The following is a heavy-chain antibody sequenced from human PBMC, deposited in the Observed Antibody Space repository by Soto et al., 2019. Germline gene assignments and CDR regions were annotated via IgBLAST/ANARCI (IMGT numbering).Heavy chain of an antibody. V-gene: IGHV5-51*01. CDR3: ARWTGDPVFDI. D-gene: IGHD3-9*01. Sequence: EVQLVQSGAAVKKPGESLSISCQGLGYSFNSYWIGWVRQMRGKGLEWMGSIYTGDSDVRYSPSFQGQGSMSADRSTNTVYLQWSSLKASDTAIYYCARWTGDPVFDIWGQGTMVTVSS. CDR1: GYSFNSYW. CDR2: IYTGDSDV. J-gene: IGHJ3*02.